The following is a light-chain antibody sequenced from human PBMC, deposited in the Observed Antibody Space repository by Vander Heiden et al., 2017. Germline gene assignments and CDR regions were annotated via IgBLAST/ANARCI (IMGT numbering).Light chain of an antibody. V-gene: IGKV1-39*01. CDR2: AAS. Sequence: DIQMTQSPSSLSASVGDRVTITCRASQSISSYLNWYQQKPGKAPKLLIYAASSLQSEVPSRFSDSGSGTDFTLTISRLQPEDFATYYGQQSDSTPRTFGQGTKMEIK. J-gene: IGKJ2*02. CDR1: QSISSY. CDR3: QQSDSTPRT.